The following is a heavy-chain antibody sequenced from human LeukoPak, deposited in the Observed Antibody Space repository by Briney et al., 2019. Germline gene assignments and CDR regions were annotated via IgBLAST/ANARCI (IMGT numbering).Heavy chain of an antibody. CDR1: GFSFSNYW. CDR2: VSGSGGRT. CDR3: AKSYASGSFYDY. J-gene: IGHJ4*02. Sequence: QPGGSLRLSCAASGFSFSNYWMHWVRQAPGKGLEWVSRVSGSGGRTYYADSVKGRFTISRDNSKNTLSLQMNNLRADGTAVYYCAKSYASGSFYDYWGQGTLVTVSS. V-gene: IGHV3-23*01. D-gene: IGHD3-10*01.